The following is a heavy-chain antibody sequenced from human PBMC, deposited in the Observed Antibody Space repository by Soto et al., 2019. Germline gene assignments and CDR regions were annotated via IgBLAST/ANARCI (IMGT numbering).Heavy chain of an antibody. Sequence: EVHLVESGAGLVKPGGSLRLSCAVSGFTFSSCTMNWVRQAPGKGLEWVSSISPSTSHIYYADSVKGRFTISRDNAKNSLLLQMNSLRAEDTAVYYCSGCSGGACHQNYGMDVWGQGTTVTVSS. J-gene: IGHJ6*02. CDR2: ISPSTSHI. D-gene: IGHD2-15*01. V-gene: IGHV3-21*01. CDR3: SGCSGGACHQNYGMDV. CDR1: GFTFSSCT.